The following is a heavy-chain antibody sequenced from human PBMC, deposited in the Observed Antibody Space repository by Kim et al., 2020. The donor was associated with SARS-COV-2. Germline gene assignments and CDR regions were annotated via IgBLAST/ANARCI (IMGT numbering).Heavy chain of an antibody. CDR3: ARLNWTYVLTHYFYGLDV. Sequence: SETLSLTCTVSGGSMSSYYWSWIRQSPGKGLEWIGYIYFSGSTTYSPSFKSRVTISVDTSKNQFSLNLTSVTAADTAVYYCARLNWTYVLTHYFYGLDVWCQGTTVNVSS. D-gene: IGHD3-16*01. J-gene: IGHJ6*02. CDR2: IYFSGST. V-gene: IGHV4-59*08. CDR1: GGSMSSYY.